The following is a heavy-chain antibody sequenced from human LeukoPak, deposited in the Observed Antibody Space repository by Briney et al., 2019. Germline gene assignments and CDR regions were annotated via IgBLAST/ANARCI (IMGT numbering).Heavy chain of an antibody. J-gene: IGHJ4*02. D-gene: IGHD2-21*02. V-gene: IGHV3-30*18. CDR1: GFTFSSYG. CDR2: ISYDGSNK. Sequence: GGFLRLSCAASGFTFSSYGMRWVRQAPGKGLEWVAVISYDGSNKYYADSVKGRFTISRDNSKNTLYLQMNSLRAEDTAVYYCAKDHGLCGGDCYSLGFDYWGQGTLVTVSS. CDR3: AKDHGLCGGDCYSLGFDY.